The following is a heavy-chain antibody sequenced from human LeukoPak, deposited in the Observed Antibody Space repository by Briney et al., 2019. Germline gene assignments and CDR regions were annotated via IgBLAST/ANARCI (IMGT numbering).Heavy chain of an antibody. CDR1: GGSFSGYY. Sequence: SETLSLTCAVYGGSFSGYYWSWIRQPPGKGLEWIGEINHSGSTNYNPSLKSRVTISVDTSKNQFSLKLSSVTAADTAVYYCARGGRKLLWFGELFANGRNWFDPWGQGTLVTVSS. CDR3: ARGGRKLLWFGELFANGRNWFDP. V-gene: IGHV4-34*01. J-gene: IGHJ5*02. CDR2: INHSGST. D-gene: IGHD3-10*01.